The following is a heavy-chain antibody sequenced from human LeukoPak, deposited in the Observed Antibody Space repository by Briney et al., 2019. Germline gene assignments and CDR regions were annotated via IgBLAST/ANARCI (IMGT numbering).Heavy chain of an antibody. D-gene: IGHD3-10*01. CDR3: ASRVRGSSFDY. CDR2: IIPILGIA. V-gene: IGHV1-69*04. J-gene: IGHJ4*02. Sequence: SVKVSCKASGGTFSSYAISWVRQAPGQGLEWMGRIIPILGIANYAQKFQGRVTITADKSTSTAYMELSSLRSEDTAVYYCASRVRGSSFDYWGQGTLVTVFS. CDR1: GGTFSSYA.